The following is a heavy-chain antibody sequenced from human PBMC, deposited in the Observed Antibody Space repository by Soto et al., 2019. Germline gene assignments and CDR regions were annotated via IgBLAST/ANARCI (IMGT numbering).Heavy chain of an antibody. CDR3: AADTPEISGWLVY. D-gene: IGHD6-19*01. Sequence: GGSLRLSCAASGFTFTNAWMNWVRQAPGKGLEWVARFKSRGAGGTTDYAAPVKGRFTISRDDSTSTLYLQMNSLKTEDTAVYYCAADTPEISGWLVYWGQGTLVTVSS. V-gene: IGHV3-15*07. J-gene: IGHJ4*02. CDR1: GFTFTNAW. CDR2: FKSRGAGGTT.